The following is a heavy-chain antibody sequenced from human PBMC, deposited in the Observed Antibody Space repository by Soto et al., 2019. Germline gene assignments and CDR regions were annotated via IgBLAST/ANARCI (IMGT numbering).Heavy chain of an antibody. J-gene: IGHJ5*02. D-gene: IGHD3-9*01. Sequence: SETLSLTCAVYGGSFSSYYWSWIRQPPGKGLEWIGYIYYSGSTNYNPSLKSRVTISVDTSKNQFSLKLSSVTAADTAVYYCARQGILTGYRPRWFDPWGQGTLVTVSS. CDR1: GGSFSSYY. V-gene: IGHV4-59*08. CDR2: IYYSGST. CDR3: ARQGILTGYRPRWFDP.